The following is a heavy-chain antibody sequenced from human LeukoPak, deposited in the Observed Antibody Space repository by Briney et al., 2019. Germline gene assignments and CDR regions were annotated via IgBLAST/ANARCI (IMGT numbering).Heavy chain of an antibody. CDR1: GFTFSSYW. D-gene: IGHD3-10*01. CDR2: INTDGSST. Sequence: GGSLRLSCAASGFTFSSYWMHWVRQAPGKGLVWVSRINTDGSSTSYADSVKGRFTISRDNAKNTLYLQMNSLRAEDTAVYYCARDGARYDAFDIWGQGTMVTVSS. V-gene: IGHV3-74*01. J-gene: IGHJ3*02. CDR3: ARDGARYDAFDI.